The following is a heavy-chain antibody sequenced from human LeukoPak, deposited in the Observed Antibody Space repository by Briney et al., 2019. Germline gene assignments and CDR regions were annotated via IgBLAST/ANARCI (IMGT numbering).Heavy chain of an antibody. CDR1: GLTFYSYG. Sequence: PGGSLRLSCAASGLTFYSYGMSWVRQAPGKGLEWVSGISGSGDTTYYADSVKGRFTISRDNSKNTLYLQMNSLRVEDTAVYYCARDSAVPAAQLDHWGQGTLVTVSS. J-gene: IGHJ4*02. CDR2: ISGSGDTT. CDR3: ARDSAVPAAQLDH. D-gene: IGHD2-2*01. V-gene: IGHV3-23*01.